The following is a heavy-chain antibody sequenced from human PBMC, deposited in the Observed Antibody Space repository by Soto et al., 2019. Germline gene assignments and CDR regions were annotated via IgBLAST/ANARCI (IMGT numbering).Heavy chain of an antibody. CDR2: FDPEDGET. Sequence: ASVKVSCKVSGYTLTELSMHWVRQAPGKGLEWMGGFDPEDGETIYAQKFQGRVTMTEDTSPETAYMELSSLRSEDTAVYYCATLSIADRYYYYGMDVWGQGTTVTVSS. D-gene: IGHD6-6*01. V-gene: IGHV1-24*01. CDR3: ATLSIADRYYYYGMDV. J-gene: IGHJ6*02. CDR1: GYTLTELS.